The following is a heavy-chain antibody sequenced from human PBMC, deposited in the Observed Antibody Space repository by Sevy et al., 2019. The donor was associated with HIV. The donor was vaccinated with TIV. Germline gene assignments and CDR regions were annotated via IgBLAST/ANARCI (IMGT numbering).Heavy chain of an antibody. CDR2: INPYSGDT. J-gene: IGHJ6*04. Sequence: ASVKVSCKASGYNLTGHYLHWVRQAPGQGLEWMGWINPYSGDTKYAQKFRGRVTMTRDTSISTAYMELTWLRSDDTAVYFCARRSTSSAMDVWGKRTTVTVSS. D-gene: IGHD6-6*01. CDR3: ARRSTSSAMDV. V-gene: IGHV1-2*02. CDR1: GYNLTGHY.